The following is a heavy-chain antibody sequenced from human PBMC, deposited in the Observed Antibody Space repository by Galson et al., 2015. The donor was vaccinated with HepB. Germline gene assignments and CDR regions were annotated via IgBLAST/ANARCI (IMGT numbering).Heavy chain of an antibody. CDR3: ARDPGSGGDWKQRNWFES. Sequence: SLRLSCAVSGFTFSSHAMRWVRQAPGKGLEWLAVIANDGVSKYYSGSNDYYADSVKGRLTISRDNSKNTLYLQINSLRTEDTAVYYCARDPGSGGDWKQRNWFESWGQGTLVSISS. J-gene: IGHJ5*01. D-gene: IGHD1-1*01. V-gene: IGHV3-30-3*01. CDR1: GFTFSSHA. CDR2: IANDGVSKYYSGSND.